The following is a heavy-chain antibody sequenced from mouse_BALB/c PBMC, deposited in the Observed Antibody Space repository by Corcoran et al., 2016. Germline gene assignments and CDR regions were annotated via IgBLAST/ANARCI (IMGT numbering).Heavy chain of an antibody. J-gene: IGHJ2*01. CDR3: TRYGID. V-gene: IGHV1-15*01. CDR2: IDPETGGT. CDR1: GYTFTDYE. Sequence: QVQLQQSGAELVRPGASVTLSCKASGYTFTDYEMHWVKQTPVHGLEWIGAIDPETGGTAYNQKFKGKATLTADKSSSTAYMELRSLTSEDSAVYYCTRYGIDWGQGTTLTVSS. D-gene: IGHD1-1*02.